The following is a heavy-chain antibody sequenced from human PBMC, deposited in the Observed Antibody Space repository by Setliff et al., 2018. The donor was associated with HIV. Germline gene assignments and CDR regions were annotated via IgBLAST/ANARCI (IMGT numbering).Heavy chain of an antibody. Sequence: GGSLRLSCAASGFTFSDYYMRWIRQAPGKGLEWVSYIRSSSSSYTNYADSVKGRFTIARDNAKNSLYLQMNSLRAEDTAVYYCARDNGDYYYYYMDVWGKGTTVTVSS. D-gene: IGHD2-8*01. V-gene: IGHV3-11*06. CDR2: IRSSSSSYT. CDR3: ARDNGDYYYYYMDV. CDR1: GFTFSDYY. J-gene: IGHJ6*03.